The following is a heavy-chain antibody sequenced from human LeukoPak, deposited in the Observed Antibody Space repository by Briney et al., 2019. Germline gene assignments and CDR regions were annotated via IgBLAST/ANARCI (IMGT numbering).Heavy chain of an antibody. D-gene: IGHD6-19*01. CDR3: ARILSGYSSGWYFVY. CDR1: GGSISSYY. Sequence: PSETLSLTCTVSGGSISSYYWSWIRQPPGKGLEWIGYIYYSGSTNYNPSLKSRVTISVDTSKNQFSLKLSSVTAADTAVYYCARILSGYSSGWYFVYWGQGTLVTVSS. V-gene: IGHV4-59*08. CDR2: IYYSGST. J-gene: IGHJ4*02.